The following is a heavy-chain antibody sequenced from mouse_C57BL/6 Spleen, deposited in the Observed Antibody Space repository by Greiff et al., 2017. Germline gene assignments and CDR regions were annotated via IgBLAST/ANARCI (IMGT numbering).Heavy chain of an antibody. D-gene: IGHD2-3*01. CDR1: GYTFNDYN. Sequence: EVQLQQSGPELVKPGASVKIPCKASGYTFNDYNMDWVKQSHGKSLEWIGDINPNNGGTIYDPTFKGKATLSVDKSSSTAYMERSSLSSEDTAVYYCTRPIYYGYYGYYVDYWGQGTTLTVSA. V-gene: IGHV1-18*01. CDR3: TRPIYYGYYGYYVDY. J-gene: IGHJ2*01. CDR2: INPNNGGT.